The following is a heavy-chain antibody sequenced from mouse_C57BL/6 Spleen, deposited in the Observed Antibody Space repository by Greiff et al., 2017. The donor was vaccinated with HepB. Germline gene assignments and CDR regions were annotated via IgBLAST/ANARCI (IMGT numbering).Heavy chain of an antibody. D-gene: IGHD2-2*01. CDR3: ARRCGYDRGAYFDY. Sequence: VKLMESGPELVKPGASVKISCKASGYAFSSSWMNWVKQRPGKGLEWIGRIYPGDGDTNYNGKVKGKATLTADKSSSTAYMQLSSLTSEYSAVYFCARRCGYDRGAYFDYWGQGTTLTVSS. V-gene: IGHV1-82*01. J-gene: IGHJ2*01. CDR2: IYPGDGDT. CDR1: GYAFSSSW.